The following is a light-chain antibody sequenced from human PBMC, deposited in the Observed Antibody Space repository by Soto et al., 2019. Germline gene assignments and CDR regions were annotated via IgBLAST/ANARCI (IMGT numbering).Light chain of an antibody. CDR2: GTF. V-gene: IGKV1-9*01. J-gene: IGKJ3*01. CDR3: QHLNNYPPFT. Sequence: LTQSPSSLSASVGDRVSITCRASQDIKTYLAWYQQKEGKAPKLLISGTFTLQSGVPSRFNGSGSGTDFTLTISRLQPEDFAPYYCQHLNNYPPFTFGPGTKVDLE. CDR1: QDIKTY.